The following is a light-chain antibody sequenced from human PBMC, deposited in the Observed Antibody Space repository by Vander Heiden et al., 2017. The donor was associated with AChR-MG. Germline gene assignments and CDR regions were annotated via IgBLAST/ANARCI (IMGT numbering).Light chain of an antibody. J-gene: IGKJ2*02. CDR3: MEALQSPCT. Sequence: VLSQSPLSLAVSPGEPASVSCSSGQSLLHYNGSPYLDWYLQKPVQSPQLLIDLGSNRAAGVHDRFSGSGSGTDFRLKISRVEAEDVGVYYCMEALQSPCTFGQGTKLEIK. CDR2: LGS. V-gene: IGKV2-28*01. CDR1: QSLLHYNGSPY.